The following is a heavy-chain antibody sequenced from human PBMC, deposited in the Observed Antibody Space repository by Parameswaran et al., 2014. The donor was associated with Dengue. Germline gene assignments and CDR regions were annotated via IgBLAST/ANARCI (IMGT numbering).Heavy chain of an antibody. D-gene: IGHD3-10*01. J-gene: IGHJ5*02. CDR2: IYYSGST. CDR3: AGIDYYGSGSSPT. Sequence: VRQAPGKGLEWIGYIYYSGSTYYNPSLKSRVTISVDTSKNQFSLKLSSVTAADTAVYYCAGIDYYGSGSSPTWGQGTLVTVSS. V-gene: IGHV4-30-4*01.